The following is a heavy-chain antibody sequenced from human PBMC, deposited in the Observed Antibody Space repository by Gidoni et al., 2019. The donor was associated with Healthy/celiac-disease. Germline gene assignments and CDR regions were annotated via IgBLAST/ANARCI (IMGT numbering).Heavy chain of an antibody. CDR3: ARDGKAGYCSGGSCYFTDAFDI. D-gene: IGHD2-15*01. Sequence: QVQLVQSGAEVKKPGASVKVSCKASGYTFTGYYMHWVRQAPGQGLEWMGWINPNSGGTNYAQKFQGRVTMTRDTSISTAYMELSRLRSDDTAVYYCARDGKAGYCSGGSCYFTDAFDIWGQGTMVTVSS. CDR1: GYTFTGYY. V-gene: IGHV1-2*02. CDR2: INPNSGGT. J-gene: IGHJ3*02.